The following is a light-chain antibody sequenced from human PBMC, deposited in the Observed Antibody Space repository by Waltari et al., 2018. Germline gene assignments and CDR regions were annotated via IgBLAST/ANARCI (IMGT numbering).Light chain of an antibody. CDR1: QGISSY. CDR2: TAS. CDR3: QQRNSYPIT. J-gene: IGKJ5*01. Sequence: DIQLTQSPSFLSASVGDRVTITCRSSQGISSYLAWYKQKAGKAPKLLIHTASTLQGGVPSRFSGSGSGTDFTLTISSLQPEDFATYYCQQRNSYPITFGQGTRLEIK. V-gene: IGKV1-9*01.